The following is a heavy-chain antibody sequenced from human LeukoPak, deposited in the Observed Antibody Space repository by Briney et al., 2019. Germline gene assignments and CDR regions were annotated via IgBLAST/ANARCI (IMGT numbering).Heavy chain of an antibody. J-gene: IGHJ4*02. Sequence: ASVKVSCKTSGYNFNIYGISWVRQAPGQGLEWMGWISDYNGNTNSAPKLQGRVTMTTDTSTSTAHMELRSLTSDDTAVYYCARDERARDFGAAGYFDYWGQGTLVTVSS. CDR1: GYNFNIYG. D-gene: IGHD4-17*01. CDR2: ISDYNGNT. V-gene: IGHV1-18*01. CDR3: ARDERARDFGAAGYFDY.